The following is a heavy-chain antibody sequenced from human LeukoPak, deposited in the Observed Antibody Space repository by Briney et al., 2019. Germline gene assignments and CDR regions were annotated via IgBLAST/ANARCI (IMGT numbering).Heavy chain of an antibody. J-gene: IGHJ4*02. CDR2: ISGRGGST. Sequence: GGSLRLSCAASGFTFSRYAMSWVRQAPGKGLEWVSAISGRGGSTYYADSVKGRFTISRDNSKNTLYLQMNSLRAEDTAVYYCARAGSSWYQDYFFDYWGQGTLVTVSS. CDR1: GFTFSRYA. CDR3: ARAGSSWYQDYFFDY. D-gene: IGHD6-13*01. V-gene: IGHV3-23*01.